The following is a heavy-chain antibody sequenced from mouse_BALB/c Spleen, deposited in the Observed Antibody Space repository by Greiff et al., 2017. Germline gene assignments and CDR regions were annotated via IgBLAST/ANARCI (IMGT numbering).Heavy chain of an antibody. CDR2: IRNKANGYTT. V-gene: IGHV7-3*02. J-gene: IGHJ3*01. CDR1: GFTFTDYY. CDR3: ARDRYYGTLAY. Sequence: EVQVVESGGGLVQPGGSLRLSCATSGFTFTDYYMSWVRQPPGKALEWLGFIRNKANGYTTEYSASVKGRFTISRDNSQSILYLQMNTLRAEDSATYYCARDRYYGTLAYWGQGTLVTVSA. D-gene: IGHD1-1*01.